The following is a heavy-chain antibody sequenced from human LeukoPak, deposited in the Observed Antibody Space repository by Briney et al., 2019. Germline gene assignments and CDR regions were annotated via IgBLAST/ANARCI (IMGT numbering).Heavy chain of an antibody. CDR2: IYPKTGGT. CDR3: AGPWVQVGFDL. J-gene: IGHJ5*02. D-gene: IGHD1-26*01. V-gene: IGHV1-2*02. Sequence: ASVKVSCKAAGYTFTAYYLHWVRQDPGQGLEWMGWIYPKTGGTSYAQKFQGRVTMTRDTSISTAYMELIGLRSDDTAVYYCAGPWVQVGFDLCGQGTLVSVSS. CDR1: GYTFTAYY.